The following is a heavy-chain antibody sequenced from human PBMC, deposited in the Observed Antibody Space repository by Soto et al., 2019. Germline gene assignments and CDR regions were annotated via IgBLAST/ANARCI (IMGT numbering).Heavy chain of an antibody. D-gene: IGHD2-2*01. J-gene: IGHJ6*02. CDR3: ARGRGIVVVPGAPPFYGMDV. CDR1: GGTFSSYA. CDR2: IIPIFGTA. V-gene: IGHV1-69*06. Sequence: QVQLVQSGAEVKKPGSSVKVSCKASGGTFSSYAISWVRQAPGQGLEWMGGIIPIFGTANYAQKFQGRVTITADKFTRPAYLELSRLRAEGTAVYYCARGRGIVVVPGAPPFYGMDVWGQGTTVTVSS.